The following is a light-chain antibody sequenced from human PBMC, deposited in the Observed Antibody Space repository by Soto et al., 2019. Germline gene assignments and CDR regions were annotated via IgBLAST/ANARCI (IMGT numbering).Light chain of an antibody. CDR3: QQLNSYPFT. CDR1: QGISSA. CDR2: DAS. V-gene: IGKV1-13*02. Sequence: AIRLTQSPSSLSASVGDRVTITCRASQGISSALAWYQHKPGRPPRVLIYDASSLQSGGPSRFSGSESGTECTLTISSLQPEDSATYYCQQLNSYPFTFGQGTRLEIK. J-gene: IGKJ5*01.